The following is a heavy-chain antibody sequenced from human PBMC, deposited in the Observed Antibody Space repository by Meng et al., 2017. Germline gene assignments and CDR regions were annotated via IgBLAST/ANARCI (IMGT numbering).Heavy chain of an antibody. CDR1: GFTFSSYS. CDR3: ARENYYDILTGYSP. J-gene: IGHJ5*02. Sequence: GESLKISCAASGFTFSSYSMNWVRQAPGKGLEWVSSISSSSSYIYYADSVKGRFTISRDNAKNSLYPQMNSLRAEDTAVYYCARENYYDILTGYSPWGQGTLVTVSS. D-gene: IGHD3-9*01. CDR2: ISSSSSYI. V-gene: IGHV3-21*01.